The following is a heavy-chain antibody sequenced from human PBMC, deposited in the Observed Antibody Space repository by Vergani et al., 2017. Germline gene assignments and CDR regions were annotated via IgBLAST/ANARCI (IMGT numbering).Heavy chain of an antibody. CDR3: ARSVVLDY. CDR1: GFTFSSYA. CDR2: ISYDGSNK. Sequence: VQLVESGGGLVQPGGSLRLSCAASGFTFSSYAMHWVRQAPGKGLEWVAVISYDGSNKYYADSVKGLFTISRDNSKNTLYLQMNSLRAEDTAVYYCARSVVLDYWGQGTLVTVSS. V-gene: IGHV3-30-3*01. J-gene: IGHJ4*02. D-gene: IGHD2-15*01.